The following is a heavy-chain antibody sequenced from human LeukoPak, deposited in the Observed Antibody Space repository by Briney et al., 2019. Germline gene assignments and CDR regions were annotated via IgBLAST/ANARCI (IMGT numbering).Heavy chain of an antibody. V-gene: IGHV3-23*01. Sequence: GGSLRLSCAASGFTSSSYGMSWVRQAPGKGLEWVSAISGSGGSTYYADSVKGRFTISRNNSKNTLYLQMNSLRAEDTAVYYCAKDSLGVRGPNYRGQGTLVTVSS. CDR2: ISGSGGST. CDR1: GFTSSSYG. J-gene: IGHJ4*02. D-gene: IGHD3-10*01. CDR3: AKDSLGVRGPNY.